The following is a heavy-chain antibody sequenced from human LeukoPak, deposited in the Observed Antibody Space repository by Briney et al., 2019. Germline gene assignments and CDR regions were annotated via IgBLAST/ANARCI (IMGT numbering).Heavy chain of an antibody. CDR2: IYYSGST. J-gene: IGHJ4*02. CDR1: GGSLSSGGYS. Sequence: SETLSLTCAVSGGSLSSGGYSWSWIRQPPGTGLEGIGYIYYSGSTYYNPSLKSRVTISVDTSKNQFSLKLSSVTAADTAVYYCARFHYGYPYYFDYWGRGTLVTVSS. V-gene: IGHV4-30-4*07. D-gene: IGHD4-17*01. CDR3: ARFHYGYPYYFDY.